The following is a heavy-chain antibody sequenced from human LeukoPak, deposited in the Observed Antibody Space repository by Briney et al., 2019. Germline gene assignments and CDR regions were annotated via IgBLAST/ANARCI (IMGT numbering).Heavy chain of an antibody. Sequence: GASVKVSCKASGYTFTSYDINWVRQATGQGLEWMGWMNPNSGNTGYAQKFQGRVTMTRNTSISTAYMELSSLRSEDTAVYYCARGGSIFGVVIGTDAFDIWGQGTMVTVSS. D-gene: IGHD3-3*01. CDR3: ARGGSIFGVVIGTDAFDI. V-gene: IGHV1-8*01. CDR1: GYTFTSYD. J-gene: IGHJ3*02. CDR2: MNPNSGNT.